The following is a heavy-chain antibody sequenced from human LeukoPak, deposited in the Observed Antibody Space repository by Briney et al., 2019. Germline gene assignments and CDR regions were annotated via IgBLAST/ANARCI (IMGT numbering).Heavy chain of an antibody. CDR2: ISYDGSNK. D-gene: IGHD3-22*01. CDR1: GFTFSSYG. Sequence: GGSLRLSCAASGFTFSSYGMHWVRQAPGKGLEWVAVISYDGSNKYYADSVKGRFTISRDNSKNTLYLQMNSLRAEDTAVYYCAKSRITTIVAIWYFDLWGRGTLVTVSS. J-gene: IGHJ2*01. CDR3: AKSRITTIVAIWYFDL. V-gene: IGHV3-30*18.